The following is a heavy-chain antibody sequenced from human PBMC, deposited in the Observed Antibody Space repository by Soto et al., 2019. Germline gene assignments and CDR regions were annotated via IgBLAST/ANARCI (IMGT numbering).Heavy chain of an antibody. J-gene: IGHJ5*02. V-gene: IGHV1-46*01. CDR3: ARSSGASFGILIEGSNCFDP. CDR2: INPHGGST. D-gene: IGHD3-3*01. Sequence: ASVKVSCKAPGDTFTSYYLNWVRQAPGQGLEWMGVINPHGGSTKYAQKFQGRVTMTRDTSRSTVYMELRSLRSDDTAIYYCARSSGASFGILIEGSNCFDPCRKRPLVPVCS. CDR1: GDTFTSYY.